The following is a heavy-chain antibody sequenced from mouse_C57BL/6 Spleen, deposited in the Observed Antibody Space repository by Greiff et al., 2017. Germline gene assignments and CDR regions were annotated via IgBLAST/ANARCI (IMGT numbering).Heavy chain of an antibody. CDR1: GYSITSGYY. CDR2: ISYDGSN. J-gene: IGHJ4*01. Sequence: EVKLQESGPGLVKPSQSLSLTCSVTGYSITSGYYWNWIRQFPGNKLEWMGYISYDGSNNYNPSLKNRISITRDTSKNQFFLKLNSVTTEDTATYYCARDEMDYWGQGTSVTVSS. CDR3: ARDEMDY. V-gene: IGHV3-6*01.